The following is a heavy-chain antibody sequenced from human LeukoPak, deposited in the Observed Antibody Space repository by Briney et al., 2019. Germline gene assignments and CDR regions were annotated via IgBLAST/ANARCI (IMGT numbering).Heavy chain of an antibody. V-gene: IGHV3-30-3*01. CDR1: GFTFSSYA. CDR3: ARAPGDILTGYSYYFDY. D-gene: IGHD3-9*01. Sequence: GGSLRLSCAASGFTFSSYAMHWVRQAPGKGLEWVAVISYDGSNKYYADSVKGRFTIPRDNSKNTLYLQMNSLRAEDTAVYYCARAPGDILTGYSYYFDYWGQGTLVTVSS. J-gene: IGHJ4*02. CDR2: ISYDGSNK.